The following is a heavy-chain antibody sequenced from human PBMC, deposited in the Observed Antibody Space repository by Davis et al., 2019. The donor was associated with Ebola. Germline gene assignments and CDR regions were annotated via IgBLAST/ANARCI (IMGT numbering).Heavy chain of an antibody. Sequence: PGGSLRLSCRASGLTFNDYCMNWVRQPPGKGLVWVSSINRDGTTTTYADSVKGRFTSSRDNFKNTLYLQMNSLRAEDTAVYYCARALDYYDSSGYGGYWGQGTLVTVSS. CDR2: INRDGTTT. CDR1: GLTFNDYC. CDR3: ARALDYYDSSGYGGY. D-gene: IGHD3-22*01. V-gene: IGHV3-74*03. J-gene: IGHJ4*02.